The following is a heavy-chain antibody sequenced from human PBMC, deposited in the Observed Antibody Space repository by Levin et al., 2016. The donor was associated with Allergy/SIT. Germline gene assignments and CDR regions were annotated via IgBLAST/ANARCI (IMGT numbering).Heavy chain of an antibody. CDR3: ARGQVTLDYYYYYAMDV. J-gene: IGHJ6*02. D-gene: IGHD2-21*02. CDR2: TYSSGNT. Sequence: VRQAPGKGLEWIGYTYSSGNTYYNPSLTSRLTISIDTSKNQFSLKLTSVTAADTAIYYCARGQVTLDYYYYYAMDVWGQGTTVTVSS. V-gene: IGHV4-31*02.